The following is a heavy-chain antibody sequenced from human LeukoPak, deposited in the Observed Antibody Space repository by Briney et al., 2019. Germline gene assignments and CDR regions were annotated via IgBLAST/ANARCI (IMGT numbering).Heavy chain of an antibody. Sequence: GGSLRLSCAASGVTFRSDTLNWVRQAPGKGLEWVSSISSGSTYMYYADSVKGRFTISTDNSKNMLYLQMNSLRAEDTAVYYCAKDRAYGSGSYSYWGQGTLVTVSS. V-gene: IGHV3-21*04. CDR2: ISSGSTYM. D-gene: IGHD3-10*01. CDR3: AKDRAYGSGSYSY. J-gene: IGHJ4*02. CDR1: GVTFRSDT.